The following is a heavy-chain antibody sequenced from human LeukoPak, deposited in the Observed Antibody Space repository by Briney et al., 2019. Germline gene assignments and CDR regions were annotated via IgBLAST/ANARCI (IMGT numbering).Heavy chain of an antibody. CDR2: VFDSGST. CDR1: GASFSTNY. J-gene: IGHJ6*03. V-gene: IGHV4-59*01. CDR3: ARLYQQSKWKYYYYYMDV. D-gene: IGHD1-1*01. Sequence: PSETLSLTCSVSGASFSTNYWSWIRQPPGRGLEWIGYVFDSGSTNYNPSLKSQITISVDTSHKQFSLRLSSVTAADTAVYYCARLYQQSKWKYYYYYMDVWGKGTAVTVSS.